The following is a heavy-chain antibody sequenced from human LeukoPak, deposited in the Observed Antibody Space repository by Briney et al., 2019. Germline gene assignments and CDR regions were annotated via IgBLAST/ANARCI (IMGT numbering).Heavy chain of an antibody. Sequence: GGSLRLSCAASGFTFSSYSMNWVRQAPGRGLEWVSSISSSSSYIYYADSVKGRFTISRDNAKNSLYLQMNSLRAEDTAVYYCAREYYYDSSGSYAFDIWGQGTMVTASS. CDR3: AREYYYDSSGSYAFDI. V-gene: IGHV3-21*01. D-gene: IGHD3-22*01. CDR2: ISSSSSYI. J-gene: IGHJ3*02. CDR1: GFTFSSYS.